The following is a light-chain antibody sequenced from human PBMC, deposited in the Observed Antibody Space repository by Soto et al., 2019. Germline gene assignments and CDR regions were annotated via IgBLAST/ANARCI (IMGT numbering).Light chain of an antibody. CDR1: QSISSD. CDR2: AAS. CDR3: QQIYSIPIT. V-gene: IGKV1-39*01. Sequence: DIQMTQSPFSLSASVADRVTITCRTSQSISSDLNWYQQKAGKAPKLLIYAASSFASGVPSRFSGSGSGTHFTLTISSLQPEDFATYYCQQIYSIPITFGQGTRLEIK. J-gene: IGKJ5*01.